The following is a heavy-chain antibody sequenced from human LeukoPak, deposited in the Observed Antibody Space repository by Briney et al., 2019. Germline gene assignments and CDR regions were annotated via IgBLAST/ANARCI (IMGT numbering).Heavy chain of an antibody. Sequence: SETLSLTCAVSGGSVSSGGYSWSWIRQSPGKGLEWIGYISHSGSTYYNPSLKSRVTISVDTSKNQFSLKLSSVTAADTAVYYCARVGQQLVRGYFDYWGQGTLVTVSP. CDR3: ARVGQQLVRGYFDY. V-gene: IGHV4-30-2*06. J-gene: IGHJ4*02. CDR1: GGSVSSGGYS. CDR2: ISHSGST. D-gene: IGHD6-13*01.